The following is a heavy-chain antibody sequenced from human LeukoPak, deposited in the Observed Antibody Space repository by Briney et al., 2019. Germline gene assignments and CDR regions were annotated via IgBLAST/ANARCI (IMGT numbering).Heavy chain of an antibody. CDR1: GFTFSSYE. CDR2: ISSSGSTI. V-gene: IGHV3-48*03. D-gene: IGHD3-22*01. J-gene: IGHJ4*02. CDR3: ARGAGYYDMGYPLDY. Sequence: GGSLRLSCAASGFTFSSYEMNWVRQAPGKGLEWVSYISSSGSTIYYADSVKGRFTISRDNAKNSLYLQMNSLRAEDTAVHYCARGAGYYDMGYPLDYWGQGTLVTVSS.